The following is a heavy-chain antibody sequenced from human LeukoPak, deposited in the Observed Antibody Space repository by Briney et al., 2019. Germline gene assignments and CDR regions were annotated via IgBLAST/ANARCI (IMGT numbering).Heavy chain of an antibody. CDR3: ARRNDYGDLGWFDP. J-gene: IGHJ5*02. V-gene: IGHV5-51*01. CDR2: IYPGDSDT. D-gene: IGHD4-17*01. CDR1: GYXFTSYW. Sequence: GESLKISCNGSGYXFTSYWICWVRQMPGKGLVWMGIIYPGDSDTRYSPSFQGQVTISADKSISTAYLQWSSLKASDTAMYYCARRNDYGDLGWFDPWGQGTLVTVSS.